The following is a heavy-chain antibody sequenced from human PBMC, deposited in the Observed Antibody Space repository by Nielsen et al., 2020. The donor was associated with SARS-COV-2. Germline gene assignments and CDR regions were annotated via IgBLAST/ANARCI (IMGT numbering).Heavy chain of an antibody. CDR3: AKEDWHFDY. J-gene: IGHJ4*02. Sequence: GESLKISCEASGFSFSNYVMSWVRQAPGKGLEWVSGIGGSGITYFADSVKGRFSISRDNSKNMVYLQMKSLRAEDTAVYYCAKEDWHFDYWGQGTLVTVSS. D-gene: IGHD3/OR15-3a*01. CDR1: GFSFSNYV. V-gene: IGHV3-23*01. CDR2: IGGSGIT.